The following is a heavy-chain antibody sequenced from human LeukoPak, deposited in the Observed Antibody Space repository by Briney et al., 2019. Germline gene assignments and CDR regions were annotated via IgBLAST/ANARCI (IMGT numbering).Heavy chain of an antibody. CDR3: ARDSGDSGGHRGAFDI. CDR1: GYTFTNYY. D-gene: IGHD6-19*01. CDR2: IDPSAGST. J-gene: IGHJ3*02. Sequence: GASVKVSCKASGYTFTNYYMHWVRQAPGQGLEWMGVIDPSAGSTTYAQKFQGRVTMTRDTATSTVYMELSSLRSEDTAVYYCARDSGDSGGHRGAFDIWGQGTMVTVSS. V-gene: IGHV1-46*01.